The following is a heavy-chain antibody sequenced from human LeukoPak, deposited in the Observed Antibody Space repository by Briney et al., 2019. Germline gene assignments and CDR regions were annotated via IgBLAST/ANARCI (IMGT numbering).Heavy chain of an antibody. J-gene: IGHJ4*02. CDR1: GFTFSSHW. CDR2: INNDGSST. CDR3: ARLLGSTTSVDY. D-gene: IGHD2/OR15-2a*01. V-gene: IGHV3-74*01. Sequence: GGSLRLSCAASGFTFSSHWMHWVRQAPGEGLVWVSRINNDGSSTSYADFVKGRFTISRDNAKNTLYLQMNSLRAEDTAVYYCARLLGSTTSVDYWGQGTPVTVSS.